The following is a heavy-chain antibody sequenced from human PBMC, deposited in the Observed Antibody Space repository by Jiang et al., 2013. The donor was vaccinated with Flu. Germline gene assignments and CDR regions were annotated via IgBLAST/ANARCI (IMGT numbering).Heavy chain of an antibody. Sequence: QSPSRGLEWLGRTYYRSKWYNDYAVSVKSRITINPDTSKNQFSLQLNSVTPEDTAVYYCARDGRSSWYDSYYYYGMDVWGQGTTVTVSS. CDR3: ARDGRSSWYDSYYYYGMDV. D-gene: IGHD6-13*01. CDR2: TYYRSKWYN. V-gene: IGHV6-1*01. J-gene: IGHJ6*02.